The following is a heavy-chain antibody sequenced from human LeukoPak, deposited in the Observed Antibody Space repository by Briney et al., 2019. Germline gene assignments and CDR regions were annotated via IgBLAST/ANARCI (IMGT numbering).Heavy chain of an antibody. V-gene: IGHV3-30*02. D-gene: IGHD2-21*02. J-gene: IGHJ4*02. CDR2: IRYDGSNK. Sequence: GGSLRLSCAASGFTFSSYGMHWVRQAPGKGLEWAAFIRYDGSNKYYADSVKGRFTISRDNSKNTLYLQMNSLRAEDTAVYYCAKVAYCGGDCYPHYFDYWGQGTLVTVSS. CDR1: GFTFSSYG. CDR3: AKVAYCGGDCYPHYFDY.